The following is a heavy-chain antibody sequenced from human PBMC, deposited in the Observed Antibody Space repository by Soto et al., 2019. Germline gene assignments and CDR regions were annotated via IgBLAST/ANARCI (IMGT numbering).Heavy chain of an antibody. Sequence: QVQVVESGGGVVQPGRSLTLSCAASGDSGFSFSSFGFHWVRQAPGKGLEGVSVILYDESRRHFADSVKGRFTVSLDNAMLKVYLQIDSLRPDDTAVYYFAKDRIATSYFYGMDVWGQGTTVTVSS. CDR3: AKDRIATSYFYGMDV. CDR2: ILYDESRR. D-gene: IGHD1-26*01. V-gene: IGHV3-30*18. J-gene: IGHJ6*02. CDR1: GDSGFSFSSFG.